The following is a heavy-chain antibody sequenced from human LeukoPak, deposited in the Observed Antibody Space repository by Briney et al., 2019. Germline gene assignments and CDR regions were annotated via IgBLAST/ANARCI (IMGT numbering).Heavy chain of an antibody. J-gene: IGHJ4*02. CDR2: IYYSGST. Sequence: PSETLSLTCTVSGGSINSYYWSWIRQPPVKGLEWIGYIYYSGSTNYNPSLKSRVTISVDTSKNQFSLKLSSVTAADTAVYYCATGGRYDYHSSDYWGQGTLVTVSS. D-gene: IGHD4/OR15-4a*01. V-gene: IGHV4-59*01. CDR3: ATGGRYDYHSSDY. CDR1: GGSINSYY.